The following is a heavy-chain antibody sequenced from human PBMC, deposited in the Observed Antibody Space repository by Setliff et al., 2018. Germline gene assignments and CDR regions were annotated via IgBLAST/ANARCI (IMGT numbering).Heavy chain of an antibody. CDR2: INPGNGNT. D-gene: IGHD3-22*01. Sequence: VKVSCKASGYTFTDYAMHWVHQAPGQRLEWMGWINPGNGNTKYSQKFQGRVTITRDTSASTAYMELSSLRSEDTAVYYCARDKGYDSSGYYFYYYYYMDVWGKGTTVTVSS. CDR3: ARDKGYDSSGYYFYYYYYMDV. CDR1: GYTFTDYA. V-gene: IGHV1-3*01. J-gene: IGHJ6*03.